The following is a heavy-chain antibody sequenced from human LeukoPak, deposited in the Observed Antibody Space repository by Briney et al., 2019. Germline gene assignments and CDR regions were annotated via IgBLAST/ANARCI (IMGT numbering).Heavy chain of an antibody. Sequence: GTSLRLSCAASGFTFRNYAIHWVRQAPGEGLEWVAIITYNGDIKYHADSVKGRFTISRDNSQNTVFLQMNSLRPEDTAVYYCARDAQSGAHSDFDYWGQGTLVTVSS. V-gene: IGHV3-30-3*01. J-gene: IGHJ4*02. CDR2: ITYNGDIK. CDR3: ARDAQSGAHSDFDY. D-gene: IGHD1-26*01. CDR1: GFTFRNYA.